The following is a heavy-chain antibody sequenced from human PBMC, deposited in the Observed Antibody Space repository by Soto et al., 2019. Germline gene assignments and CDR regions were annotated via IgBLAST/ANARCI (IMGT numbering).Heavy chain of an antibody. J-gene: IGHJ6*02. V-gene: IGHV4-61*01. CDR1: GDSVGNGPYY. CDR3: ARVGSSCHSGGCYYYYCLGV. CDR2: IYYSGST. D-gene: IGHD1-26*01. Sequence: QVRLQESAPGLVKPSETLSLSCLVSGDSVGNGPYYWTWIRQSPWEGLEWLDYIYYSGSTNVNPSLESRVNISIDMSKNQFFLELRSVTAADAAVYFCARVGSSCHSGGCYYYYCLGVWGQGTTVAISS.